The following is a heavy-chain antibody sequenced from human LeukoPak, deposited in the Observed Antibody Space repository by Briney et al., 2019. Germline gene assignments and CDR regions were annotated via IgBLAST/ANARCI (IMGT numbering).Heavy chain of an antibody. D-gene: IGHD3-16*01. CDR2: IYYSGST. J-gene: IGHJ4*02. Sequence: SETLSLTCTVSGDSISSYYWSWMRQPPGKGREWIGYIYYSGSTNYNPSLKSRVTISVDTSKNQFSLKLSSVTAADTAVYYCARGEWDPYYFDYWGQGTLVTVSS. V-gene: IGHV4-59*01. CDR3: ARGEWDPYYFDY. CDR1: GDSISSYY.